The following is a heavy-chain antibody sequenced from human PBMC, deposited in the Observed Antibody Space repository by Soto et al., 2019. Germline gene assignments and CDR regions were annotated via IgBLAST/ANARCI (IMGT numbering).Heavy chain of an antibody. CDR1: GGTFSSYA. CDR3: ARRRGYCTNGVCYTDSGSYYYYYGMDV. D-gene: IGHD2-8*01. J-gene: IGHJ6*02. Sequence: SVKVSRKASGGTFSSYAISWVRQAPGQGLEWMGGIIPIFGTANYAQKFQGRVTITADESTSTAYMELSSLRSEDTAVYYCARRRGYCTNGVCYTDSGSYYYYYGMDVWGQGTTVTVSS. CDR2: IIPIFGTA. V-gene: IGHV1-69*13.